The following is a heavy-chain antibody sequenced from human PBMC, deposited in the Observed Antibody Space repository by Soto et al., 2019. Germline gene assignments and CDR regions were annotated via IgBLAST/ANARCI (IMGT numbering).Heavy chain of an antibody. CDR2: ISGSGGST. CDR1: GLTFSSYA. J-gene: IGHJ4*02. Sequence: GGSLRLSCTASGLTFSSYAMRWVRQAPGKGLEWVSAISGSGGSTYYADSVKGRFTISRDNSKNTLYLQMNSLRAEDTAVYYCAKDRPSLAYYDILTGLQFDYWGQGTLVTVSS. V-gene: IGHV3-23*01. CDR3: AKDRPSLAYYDILTGLQFDY. D-gene: IGHD3-9*01.